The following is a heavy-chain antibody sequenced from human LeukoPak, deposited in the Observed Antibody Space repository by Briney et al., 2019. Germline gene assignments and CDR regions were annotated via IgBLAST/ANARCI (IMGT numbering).Heavy chain of an antibody. Sequence: PSQTLSLTCTVSGGSISSGDYYWSWIRQPPGKGLEWIGYIYYSGSTYYNPPLKSRVTISVDTSKNQFSLKLSSVTAADTAVYYCAGGVYIAAAQYGYWGQGTLVTVSS. CDR2: IYYSGST. CDR1: GGSISSGDYY. D-gene: IGHD6-13*01. CDR3: AGGVYIAAAQYGY. J-gene: IGHJ4*02. V-gene: IGHV4-30-4*01.